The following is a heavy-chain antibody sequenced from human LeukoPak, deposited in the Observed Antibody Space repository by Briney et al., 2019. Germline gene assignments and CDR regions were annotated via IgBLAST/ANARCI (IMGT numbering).Heavy chain of an antibody. D-gene: IGHD2-2*01. CDR1: KFTFSSYW. Sequence: QSGGSLRLSCAASKFTFSSYWMSWVRQAPGKGLEWVANIKQDGSEKYYVDSVRGRFTISRDNAKNSLFLQMNSLRAEDTAVYYCARVKNEIVVVPAALDYWGQGTLVTVSS. J-gene: IGHJ4*02. CDR2: IKQDGSEK. V-gene: IGHV3-7*01. CDR3: ARVKNEIVVVPAALDY.